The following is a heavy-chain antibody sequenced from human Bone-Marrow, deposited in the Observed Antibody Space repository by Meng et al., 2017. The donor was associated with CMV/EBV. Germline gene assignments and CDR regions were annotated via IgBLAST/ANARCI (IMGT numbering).Heavy chain of an antibody. D-gene: IGHD6-6*01. J-gene: IGHJ4*02. Sequence: GESLKISCAASGFTFDDYGMSWVRQAPGKGLEWVSGINWNGGSTGYADSVKGRFTISRDNAKNSLYLQMNSLRAEDTALYYCAKDRWSSGTSSTDSWGQGTLVTVYS. V-gene: IGHV3-20*04. CDR3: AKDRWSSGTSSTDS. CDR2: INWNGGST. CDR1: GFTFDDYG.